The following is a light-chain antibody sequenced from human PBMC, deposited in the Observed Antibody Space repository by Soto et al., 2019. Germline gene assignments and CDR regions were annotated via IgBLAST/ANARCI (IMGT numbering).Light chain of an antibody. V-gene: IGLV2-11*01. CDR3: CSYAGTYTYV. CDR1: FNDVGGYNY. J-gene: IGLJ1*01. CDR2: DVS. Sequence: QSALTQPPSASGSPGQSVTISCTGTFNDVGGYNYVSWYQQHPDKAPQLMIYDVSNRPSGVPDRFSGSKSGNTASLTISGLQAEDEADYYCCSYAGTYTYVFGTGTKLTVL.